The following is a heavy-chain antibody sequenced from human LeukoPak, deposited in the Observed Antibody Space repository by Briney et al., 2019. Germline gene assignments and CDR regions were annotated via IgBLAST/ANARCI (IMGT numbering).Heavy chain of an antibody. CDR3: ASTLGYCSGGSCSWFDP. CDR2: IIPIFGTA. D-gene: IGHD2-15*01. V-gene: IGHV1-69*05. CDR1: GGTFSSYA. J-gene: IGHJ5*02. Sequence: SSVKVSCKASGGTFSSYAISWVRQAPGQGLEWMGGIIPIFGTANYAQKFQGRVTITTDESTSTAYVELRSLRSDDTAVYYCASTLGYCSGGSCSWFDPWGQGTLVTVSS.